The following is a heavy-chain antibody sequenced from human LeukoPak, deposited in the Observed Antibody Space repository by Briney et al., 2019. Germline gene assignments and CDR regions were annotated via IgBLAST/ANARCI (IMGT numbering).Heavy chain of an antibody. D-gene: IGHD3-10*01. CDR3: ARGATMVRGVTYYFDY. CDR2: IYHSGST. J-gene: IGHJ4*02. Sequence: SETLSLTCAVSGGSISSGGYSWSWIRQPPGKGLEWIVYIYHSGSTYYNPSLKSRVTISVDRSKNQFSLKLSSVTAADTAVYYCARGATMVRGVTYYFDYWGQGTLVTVSS. V-gene: IGHV4-30-2*01. CDR1: GGSISSGGYS.